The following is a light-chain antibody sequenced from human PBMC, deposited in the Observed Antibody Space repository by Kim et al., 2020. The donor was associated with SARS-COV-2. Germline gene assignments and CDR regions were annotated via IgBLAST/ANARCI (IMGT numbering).Light chain of an antibody. V-gene: IGLV3-9*01. CDR2: RDS. CDR1: NIGSKN. J-gene: IGLJ2*01. Sequence: VALGPTARITCGGNNIGSKNVHWYQQKPGQAPVLVISRDSNRPSGIPERFSGSNSGNTATLTISRAQAGDEADYYCQVWDSSTGGVFGGGTQLTVL. CDR3: QVWDSSTGGV.